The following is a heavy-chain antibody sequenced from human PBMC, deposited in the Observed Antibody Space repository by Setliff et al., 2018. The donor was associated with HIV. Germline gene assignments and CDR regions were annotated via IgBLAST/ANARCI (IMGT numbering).Heavy chain of an antibody. D-gene: IGHD2-21*02. J-gene: IGHJ5*02. V-gene: IGHV1-18*04. CDR2: MSGNNGNT. CDR3: ARDRFTWAYCGGACGWFDP. Sequence: ASVKVSCKASGYSLANYAISWVRQVPGHGLEWMGWMSGNNGNTKSAPKVQGRLTLATDISTGTAYMELMSLTSDDTAVYYCARDRFTWAYCGGACGWFDPWGQGTLVTVSS. CDR1: GYSLANYA.